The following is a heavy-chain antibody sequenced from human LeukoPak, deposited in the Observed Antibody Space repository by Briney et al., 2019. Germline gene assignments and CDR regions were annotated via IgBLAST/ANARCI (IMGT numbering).Heavy chain of an antibody. Sequence: GGPLRLSCAASGFTFSNAWMSWVRQAPGKGLEWVGRIKSKTDGGTTDYAAPVKGRFTISRDDSKNTLHLQMNSLKTEDTAVYYCTTGVVPAAIIGEGSLYYYYYMDVWGKGTTVTVSS. V-gene: IGHV3-15*01. CDR1: GFTFSNAW. D-gene: IGHD2-2*02. CDR2: IKSKTDGGTT. CDR3: TTGVVPAAIIGEGSLYYYYYMDV. J-gene: IGHJ6*03.